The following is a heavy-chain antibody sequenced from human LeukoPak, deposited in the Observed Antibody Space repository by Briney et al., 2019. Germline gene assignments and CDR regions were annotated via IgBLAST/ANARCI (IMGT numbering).Heavy chain of an antibody. J-gene: IGHJ6*02. CDR1: GFTFTSYS. D-gene: IGHD7-27*01. CDR2: ISSSSSYI. Sequence: PGGSLRLSCAASGFTFTSYSINWVRQAPGKGLEWVSSISSSSSYIYYAESVKGRFAVSRDNAKNSLYLQMNSLRADDTAVYYCARAGDILLVSYFHYYGMDVWGQGTTVIVSS. CDR3: ARAGDILLVSYFHYYGMDV. V-gene: IGHV3-21*01.